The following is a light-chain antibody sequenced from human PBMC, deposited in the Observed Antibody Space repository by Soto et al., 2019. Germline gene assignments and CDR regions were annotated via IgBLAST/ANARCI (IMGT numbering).Light chain of an antibody. CDR1: QSISVW. CDR2: KAS. Sequence: DIQMTQSPSTLPASVGDRVTITCRASQSISVWLAWYQQKPGTAPKVLIYKASSLESGVPSRVSGSGSGTEFTLTISSLQSDDFATYYCQHYYGNSWTFGQGTKVDIK. V-gene: IGKV1-5*03. J-gene: IGKJ1*01. CDR3: QHYYGNSWT.